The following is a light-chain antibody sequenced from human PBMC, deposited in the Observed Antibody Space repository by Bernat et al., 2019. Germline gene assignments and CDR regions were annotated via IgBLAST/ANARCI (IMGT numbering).Light chain of an antibody. CDR3: QQYGFSPCN. Sequence: EVVLTQSPGTLSLSPGERATLSCRASQIVSGTHLAWYQQRAGQAPRLLIFRASSQATGIPDRFSGSGSGKDFTLTISRLEPEDFAVYYCQQYGFSPCNFGQGTKVEI. J-gene: IGKJ2*02. CDR1: QIVSGTH. V-gene: IGKV3-20*01. CDR2: RAS.